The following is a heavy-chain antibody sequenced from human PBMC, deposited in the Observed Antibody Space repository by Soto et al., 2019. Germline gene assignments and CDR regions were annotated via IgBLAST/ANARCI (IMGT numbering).Heavy chain of an antibody. Sequence: QVQVVQSGAEVKKPESSVKVSCKPSGGTFNTYTVNWVRLAPGHGLEWMGRFIPILDMANYAQKSQDRVPITADRATFTAYMEPNSLTSDDTAVYYCAITYCRDNSCPRDFDFWGPGTRVTVSS. CDR3: AITYCRDNSCPRDFDF. D-gene: IGHD2-21*01. J-gene: IGHJ4*02. CDR1: GGTFNTYT. CDR2: FIPILDMA. V-gene: IGHV1-69*02.